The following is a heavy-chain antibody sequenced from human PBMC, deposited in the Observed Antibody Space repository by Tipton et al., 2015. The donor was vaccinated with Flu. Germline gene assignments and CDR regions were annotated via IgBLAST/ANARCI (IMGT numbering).Heavy chain of an antibody. Sequence: QVQLVQSGAEVKKPGASVKVSCKASGYTFTSYNMHWVRQAPGQGLEWMGIIYPAGGGISYAQKFQGRVIMTRDKSTGTVHMELSSLRSDDTAMYYCARDKGGGTYTFDVWGQGKMVTVSS. D-gene: IGHD1-1*01. J-gene: IGHJ3*01. V-gene: IGHV1-46*01. CDR1: GYTFTSYN. CDR3: ARDKGGGTYTFDV. CDR2: IYPAGGGI.